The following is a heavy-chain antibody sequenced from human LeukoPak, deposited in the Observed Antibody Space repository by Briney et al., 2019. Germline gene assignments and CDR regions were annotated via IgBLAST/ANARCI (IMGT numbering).Heavy chain of an antibody. J-gene: IGHJ4*02. D-gene: IGHD6-19*01. CDR1: GFTFSSYD. CDR3: ARVVGDSSGWYYFDY. CDR2: IGSAGDQ. V-gene: IGHV3-13*05. Sequence: PGGSLRLSCAASGFTFSSYDMHWVRQATGKGLEWVSAIGSAGDQYYPGSVKGRFTISRENDKNSLYLQMNSLRAGDTAVYYCARVVGDSSGWYYFDYWGQGTLVTVSS.